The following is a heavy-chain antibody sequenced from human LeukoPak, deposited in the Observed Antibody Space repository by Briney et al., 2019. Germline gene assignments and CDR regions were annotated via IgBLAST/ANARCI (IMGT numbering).Heavy chain of an antibody. D-gene: IGHD6-6*01. V-gene: IGHV3-23*01. J-gene: IGHJ6*03. CDR3: ASSPYSSSHYYYYMDV. CDR2: ISDSAAGT. CDR1: GFTFSSYA. Sequence: GGSLRLSCAASGFTFSSYAMSWVRQAPGKGLEWVSTISDSAAGTYYADSVKGRFTISRDNSKNTLYLQMNSLKAEDTAVYYCASSPYSSSHYYYYMDVWGKGTTVTVSS.